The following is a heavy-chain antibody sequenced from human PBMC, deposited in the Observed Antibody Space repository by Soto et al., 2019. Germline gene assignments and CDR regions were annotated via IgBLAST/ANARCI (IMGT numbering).Heavy chain of an antibody. CDR1: GGSISSYY. V-gene: IGHV4-59*08. D-gene: IGHD6-19*01. J-gene: IGHJ4*02. CDR3: ARVDSSGWYYFDY. Sequence: SETLSLTCTVSGGSISSYYWSWIRQPPGKGLEWIGYIYYSGSTNYNPSLKSRVTISVDTSKNQFSLKLSSVTAADTAVYYCARVDSSGWYYFDYWGQGTLVTVSS. CDR2: IYYSGST.